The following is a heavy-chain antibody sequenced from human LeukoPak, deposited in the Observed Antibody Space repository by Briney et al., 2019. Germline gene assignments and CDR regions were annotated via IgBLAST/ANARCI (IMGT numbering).Heavy chain of an antibody. Sequence: PSETLSLTCTVSGDSITNYYWAWIRQSAGKGLEWIGRMYTTGSTKYSPSFESRVTMPRDASKNQFSLKLSSVTAADTAVYYCARAPAWHYNNWFDPWGQGTLVTVSS. J-gene: IGHJ5*02. V-gene: IGHV4-4*07. D-gene: IGHD3-10*01. CDR3: ARAPAWHYNNWFDP. CDR1: GDSITNYY. CDR2: MYTTGST.